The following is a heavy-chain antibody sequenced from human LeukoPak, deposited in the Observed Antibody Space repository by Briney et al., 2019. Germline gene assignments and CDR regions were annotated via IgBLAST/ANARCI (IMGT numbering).Heavy chain of an antibody. CDR1: GYMVSDYY. CDR2: LRGDTDDT. J-gene: IGHJ4*02. V-gene: IGHV1-2*02. CDR3: ARVRDNACDY. D-gene: IGHD1-1*01. Sequence: ASVTVSCKTSGYMVSDYYMHWVRQAPGQGLEWMGWLRGDTDDTDIPQKFKGRVTMTRDTATNTAYMQLSRLTYDDTAIYFCARVRDNACDYWGQGTVVTVSS.